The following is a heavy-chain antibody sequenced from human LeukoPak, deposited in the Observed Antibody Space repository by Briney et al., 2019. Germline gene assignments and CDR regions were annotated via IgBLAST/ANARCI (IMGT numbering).Heavy chain of an antibody. Sequence: GGSLRLSCAASGFTFSSYSMNWVRQAPGKGLEWVSSISSNSSYIYYADSVKGRFTISRDSAKNSLYLQMNSLRAEDTAVYYCALRWKNYFDYWGQGTLVTVSS. J-gene: IGHJ4*02. CDR3: ALRWKNYFDY. CDR2: ISSNSSYI. D-gene: IGHD4-23*01. CDR1: GFTFSSYS. V-gene: IGHV3-21*01.